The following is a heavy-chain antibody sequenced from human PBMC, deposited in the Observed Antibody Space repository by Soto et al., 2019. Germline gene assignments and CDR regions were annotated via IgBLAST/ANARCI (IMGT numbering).Heavy chain of an antibody. CDR3: ARHIHNQGFEYYFDS. CDR2: IDYSGNI. V-gene: IGHV4-39*01. CDR1: GGSITSSGSA. J-gene: IGHJ4*02. Sequence: QLQLQESGPGVVQPSETLSLTCNASGGSITSSGSAWGWIRQSPGKGLEWIGTIDYSGNIYYIPSLKSRITISVDTSKNQISLKLSSVTAADTAVYYCARHIHNQGFEYYFDSWGQGTLVTVSS. D-gene: IGHD1-1*01.